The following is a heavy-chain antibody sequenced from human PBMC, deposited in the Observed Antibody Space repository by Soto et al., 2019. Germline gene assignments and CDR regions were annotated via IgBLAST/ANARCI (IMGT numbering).Heavy chain of an antibody. D-gene: IGHD6-6*01. CDR3: ARAPIAARPPHGSGMDV. V-gene: IGHV1-2*04. J-gene: IGHJ6*02. Sequence: VASVKVSCKASGYTFTGYYMHWVRQAPGQGLEWMGWINPNSGGTNYAQKFQGWVTMTRDTSISTAYMELSRLRSDDTAVYYCARAPIAARPPHGSGMDVWGQGTTVTVSS. CDR1: GYTFTGYY. CDR2: INPNSGGT.